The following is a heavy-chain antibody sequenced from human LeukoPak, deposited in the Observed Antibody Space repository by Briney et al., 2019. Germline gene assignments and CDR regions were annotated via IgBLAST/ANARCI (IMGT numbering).Heavy chain of an antibody. CDR2: IRYDGSNK. Sequence: QPGGSLRLSCAASGFTFSSYGMHWVRQAPGKGLEWVAFIRYDGSNKYYADFVKGRFTISRDNSRNTLYLQMNSLRAEDTAVYYCAKEYCGGGSCLNYWGQGTLVTVSS. V-gene: IGHV3-30*02. J-gene: IGHJ4*02. CDR1: GFTFSSYG. CDR3: AKEYCGGGSCLNY. D-gene: IGHD2-15*01.